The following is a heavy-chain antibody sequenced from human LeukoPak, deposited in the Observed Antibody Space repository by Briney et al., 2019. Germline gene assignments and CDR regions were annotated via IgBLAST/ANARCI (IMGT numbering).Heavy chain of an antibody. CDR2: IYWDDDK. D-gene: IGHD3-22*01. CDR3: AHSLTEDYYDGSGFPFDP. CDR1: GFSLSTSGVG. V-gene: IGHV2-5*02. Sequence: SGPTLVKPTQTLTLTCTFSGFSLSTSGVGVGWIRQPPGKALGWLALIYWDDDKRYSPSLKSRLTITKDTSKNQVVLTMTNMDPVDTATYYCAHSLTEDYYDGSGFPFDPWGQGTLVTVSS. J-gene: IGHJ5*02.